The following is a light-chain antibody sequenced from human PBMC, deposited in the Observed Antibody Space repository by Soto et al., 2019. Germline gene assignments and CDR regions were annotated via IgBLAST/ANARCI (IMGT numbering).Light chain of an antibody. CDR3: QQYGSSPT. CDR2: GAS. CDR1: QSVSSSY. Sequence: EIVLTQSPGTLSLSPGERATLSCRASQSVSSSYLAWYQQKPGQAPRLLIYGASSRATGIPDRFSGSGSGTDFTLTISRLEPEDFAVYYCQQYGSSPTFGQGNKVEI. J-gene: IGKJ1*01. V-gene: IGKV3-20*01.